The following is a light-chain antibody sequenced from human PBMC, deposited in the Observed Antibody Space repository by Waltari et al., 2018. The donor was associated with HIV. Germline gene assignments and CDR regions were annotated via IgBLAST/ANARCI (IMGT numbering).Light chain of an antibody. J-gene: IGLJ2*01. CDR2: GVS. CDR1: GPANS. V-gene: IGLV2-14*01. Sequence: HSALTQPASVSESPGQSVTTPCPGAGPANSLAWYQQFPGQAPQLIIYGVSYRPSGISPRFSASQSGNTASLTISGLQSGDEADYYCSTYTKIDFLVFGSGTKLTVL. CDR3: STYTKIDFLV.